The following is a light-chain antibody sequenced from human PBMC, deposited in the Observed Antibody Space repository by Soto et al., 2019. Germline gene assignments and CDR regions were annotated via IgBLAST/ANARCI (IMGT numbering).Light chain of an antibody. CDR1: QSVSNN. CDR2: GAS. J-gene: IGKJ1*01. Sequence: IVMTQSPASLSVSPGEGATLSCRASQSVSNNLAWYQQKPGQAPRLLIYGASTRATGIPAWFSGSGSGTDFTLTISSLQSEDFAVYYCQQYNNWPRGTLGQGTKVEIK. CDR3: QQYNNWPRGT. V-gene: IGKV3-15*01.